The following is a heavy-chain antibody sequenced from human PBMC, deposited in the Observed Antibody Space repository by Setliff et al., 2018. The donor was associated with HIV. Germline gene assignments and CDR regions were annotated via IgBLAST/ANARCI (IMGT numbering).Heavy chain of an antibody. CDR3: ARDFGGRWTFDY. CDR1: GYTFTSDH. J-gene: IGHJ4*03. D-gene: IGHD3-10*01. Sequence: ASVKVSCKASGYTFTSDHLHWVRQAPGQGLEWMGMITPSDGNTNYEQKFQGRVTMTRDTSTTTVYMELSSLTSEDTAIYYCARDFGGRWTFDYWGQGTMVTVSS. CDR2: ITPSDGNT. V-gene: IGHV1-46*01.